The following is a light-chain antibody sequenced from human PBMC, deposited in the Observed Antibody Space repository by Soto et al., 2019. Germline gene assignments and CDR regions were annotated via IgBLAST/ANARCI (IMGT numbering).Light chain of an antibody. Sequence: DIQMTQSPSTLSSSVGCRVTITCRASQSISRQLAWYQQKPGKAPKVLIYDDSTLESGVPSRFSGSGSETEFTLTISSLQPDDFATYYCQHYSSVWAFGLGTKVDIK. CDR1: QSISRQ. CDR3: QHYSSVWA. CDR2: DDS. V-gene: IGKV1-5*01. J-gene: IGKJ1*01.